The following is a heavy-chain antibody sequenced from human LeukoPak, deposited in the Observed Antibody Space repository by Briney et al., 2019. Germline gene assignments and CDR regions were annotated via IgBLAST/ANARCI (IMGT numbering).Heavy chain of an antibody. D-gene: IGHD2-15*01. J-gene: IGHJ3*02. CDR2: IYPGDSDT. CDR1: GYSFTSYW. Sequence: GESLKISCKGSGYSFTSYWIGWVRQTPGKGLEWMGIIYPGDSDTRYSPSFQGQVTISADKSISTAYLQWSSLKASDTAMYYCARLGIPYCSGGSCSPAAFDIWGQGTMVTVSS. CDR3: ARLGIPYCSGGSCSPAAFDI. V-gene: IGHV5-51*01.